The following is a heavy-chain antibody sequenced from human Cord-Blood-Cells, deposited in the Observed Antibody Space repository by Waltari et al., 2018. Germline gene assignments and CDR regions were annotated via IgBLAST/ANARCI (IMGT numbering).Heavy chain of an antibody. V-gene: IGHV4-38-2*02. CDR2: IYHSGST. J-gene: IGHJ5*02. Sequence: KPSETLSLTCAVSGYSISSGYYWGWIRQPPGKGLEWIGSIYHSGSTYYNPSLKSRVTISVDTAKSQFSLKLSSVTAADTAVYYCARDGTMVQGVNWFDPWGQGTLVTVSS. CDR1: GYSISSGYY. CDR3: ARDGTMVQGVNWFDP. D-gene: IGHD3-10*01.